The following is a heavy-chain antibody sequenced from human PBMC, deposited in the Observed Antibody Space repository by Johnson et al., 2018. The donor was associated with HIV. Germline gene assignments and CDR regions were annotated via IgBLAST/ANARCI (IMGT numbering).Heavy chain of an antibody. D-gene: IGHD6-19*01. V-gene: IGHV3-30*18. CDR1: GFSFNDYG. Sequence: QVQLVESGGGGVQPGRSLRLSCAASGFSFNDYGMHWVRQAPGKGLEWVAVIGFDGRNKYYVDSVKGRFTISRDNSKSTLYLQMNSLKTEDTALYYCAKVGLYSSGWYDDENAFDIWGQGTMVTVSS. J-gene: IGHJ3*02. CDR2: IGFDGRNK. CDR3: AKVGLYSSGWYDDENAFDI.